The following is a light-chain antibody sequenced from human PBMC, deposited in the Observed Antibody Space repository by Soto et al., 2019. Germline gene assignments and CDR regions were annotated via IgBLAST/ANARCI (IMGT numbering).Light chain of an antibody. Sequence: EFVLAQSPATLSLSPGEIATLSCRASQSVSSSYLAWYQQKPGQAPRLLIYGASSRATGIPDRFSGSGSGTDFTLTISRLEPEDFAVYYCQQYGSSPATFGGGTKVDIK. CDR1: QSVSSSY. V-gene: IGKV3-20*01. CDR2: GAS. CDR3: QQYGSSPAT. J-gene: IGKJ4*01.